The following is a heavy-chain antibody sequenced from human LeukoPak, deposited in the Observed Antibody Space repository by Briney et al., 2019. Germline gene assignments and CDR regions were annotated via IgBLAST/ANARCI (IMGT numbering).Heavy chain of an antibody. V-gene: IGHV4-30-4*01. CDR2: IYYSMNT. J-gene: IGHJ5*02. CDR3: ARDRGGFEDNWFDP. Sequence: PSQTLSLTCTVSGCSISSGDYYWSWIPQPPGKGLEWIGYIYYSMNTYYNPSLKSRVTISVDTSKNQFSLKLSSVTAADTAVYYCARDRGGFEDNWFDPWGQGTLVTVSS. CDR1: GCSISSGDYY. D-gene: IGHD3-16*01.